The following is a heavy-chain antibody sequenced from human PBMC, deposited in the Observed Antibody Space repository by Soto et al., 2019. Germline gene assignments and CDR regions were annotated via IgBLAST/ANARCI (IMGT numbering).Heavy chain of an antibody. D-gene: IGHD3-9*01. CDR3: ARGGRVDYDILTGYYRYPRPFDY. CDR2: IYYSGST. V-gene: IGHV4-59*01. Sequence: SETLSLTCTVSGGSISSYYWGWIRQPPGKGLEWIGYIYYSGSTNYNPSLKSRVTISVDTSKNQFSLKLSSVTAADTAVYYCARGGRVDYDILTGYYRYPRPFDYWGQGTLVTVSS. CDR1: GGSISSYY. J-gene: IGHJ4*02.